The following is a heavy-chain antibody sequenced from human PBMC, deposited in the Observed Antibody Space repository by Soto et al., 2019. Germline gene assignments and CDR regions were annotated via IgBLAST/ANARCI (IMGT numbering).Heavy chain of an antibody. CDR2: ILLGGST. J-gene: IGHJ4*02. D-gene: IGHD3-22*01. CDR1: GGPFSGYS. V-gene: IGHV4-34*12. Sequence: SETLSLTCAVYGGPFSGYSWSWIRQPPGKGLEWIGEILLGGSTNYSPSLKSRVTISVDTSKNQFSLELSSVTAADTAVYYCARPHYDSNTFYYFFDFWGQGTLVTVSS. CDR3: ARPHYDSNTFYYFFDF.